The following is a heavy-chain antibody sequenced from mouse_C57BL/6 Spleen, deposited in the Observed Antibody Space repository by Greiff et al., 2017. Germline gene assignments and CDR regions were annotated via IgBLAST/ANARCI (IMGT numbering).Heavy chain of an antibody. D-gene: IGHD1-1*01. CDR3: ARNDGSSYAFDY. J-gene: IGHJ2*01. CDR2: IDPEDGDT. Sequence: VQLQQSGAELVKPGASVKLSCPASGFNIKDYSMHWVKQRTEQGLEWIGRIDPEDGDTKYAPKFQGKATITADTSSNTAYLQLSSLTSEDTAVYYCARNDGSSYAFDYWGQGTTLTVSS. CDR1: GFNIKDYS. V-gene: IGHV14-2*01.